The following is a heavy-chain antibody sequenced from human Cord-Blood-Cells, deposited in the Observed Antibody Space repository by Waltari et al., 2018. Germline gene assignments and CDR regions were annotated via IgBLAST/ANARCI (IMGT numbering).Heavy chain of an antibody. Sequence: QVQLQQWGEGLLKPSETLSLTCAVSGGSFSGYYWSWIRQPPAKGLEWRGKIKHSESTNYTPSLKGRVTISVDTSKDQFSLRLSSVTAAETAVYYCASSEGYWGQGTLVTVSS. V-gene: IGHV4-34*01. CDR3: ASSEGY. CDR2: IKHSEST. J-gene: IGHJ4*02. CDR1: GGSFSGYY.